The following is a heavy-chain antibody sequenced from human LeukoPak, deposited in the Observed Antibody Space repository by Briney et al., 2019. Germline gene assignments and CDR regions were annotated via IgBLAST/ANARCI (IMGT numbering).Heavy chain of an antibody. J-gene: IGHJ6*03. CDR2: ISGSGGST. CDR1: GFTFSSYA. D-gene: IGHD1-26*01. V-gene: IGHV3-23*01. CDR3: AKDGTNVYYYYMEV. Sequence: GGSLRLSCAASGFTFSSYAMSWVRQAPGKGLEWVSDISGSGGSTYYADSVKGRFTISRDNSKNTLYLQMNSLRAEDTAVYYCAKDGTNVYYYYMEVWGKGTTVTVSS.